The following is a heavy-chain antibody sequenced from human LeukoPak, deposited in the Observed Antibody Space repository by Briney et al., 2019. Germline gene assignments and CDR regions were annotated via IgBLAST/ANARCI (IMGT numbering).Heavy chain of an antibody. J-gene: IGHJ6*03. D-gene: IGHD3-22*01. CDR1: GFTFSSYA. Sequence: GGSLRLSCAASGFTFSSYAMSWVRQAPGKGLEWVSAISGSGGDTYYADSVKGRFSISRDNSKNTLYLQINSLRVEDTAVYYCAKGSGDSSGYYYVYYYYYMDAWGKGTMVTVSS. CDR2: ISGSGGDT. V-gene: IGHV3-23*01. CDR3: AKGSGDSSGYYYVYYYYYMDA.